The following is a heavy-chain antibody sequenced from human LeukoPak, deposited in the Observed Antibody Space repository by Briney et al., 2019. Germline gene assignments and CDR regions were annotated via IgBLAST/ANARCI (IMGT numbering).Heavy chain of an antibody. CDR3: ANRNAPGIAGY. CDR2: ISGSGGST. V-gene: IGHV3-23*01. Sequence: GGSLRLSCAASGFTFSSYAMSWVRQAPGKGLGWVSAISGSGGSTYYADSVKGRFTISRDNSKNTLYLQMNSLRAEDTAVYYCANRNAPGIAGYWGQGTLVTVPS. J-gene: IGHJ4*02. CDR1: GFTFSSYA. D-gene: IGHD6-13*01.